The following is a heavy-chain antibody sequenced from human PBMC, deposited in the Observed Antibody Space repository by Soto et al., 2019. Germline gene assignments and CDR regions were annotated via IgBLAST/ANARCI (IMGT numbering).Heavy chain of an antibody. CDR2: IWYDGSNK. CDR1: GFTFSSYG. CDR3: AKGSAYYYDSIGYQIDY. Sequence: PGGSLRLSCAASGFTFSSYGMHWVRQAPGKGLEWVAVIWYDGSNKYYADSVKGRFTISRDNSKNTLYLQMNSLRAEDTAMYYCAKGSAYYYDSIGYQIDYWGQGTLVTVSS. V-gene: IGHV3-33*06. D-gene: IGHD3-22*01. J-gene: IGHJ4*02.